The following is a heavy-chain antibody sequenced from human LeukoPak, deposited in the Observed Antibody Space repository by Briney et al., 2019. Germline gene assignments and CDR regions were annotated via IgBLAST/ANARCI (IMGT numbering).Heavy chain of an antibody. CDR3: AHGGVTTSGFDY. D-gene: IGHD4-17*01. Sequence: SGPTLVKPTQTLTLTCTFSGFSLSTSGVGVGWIRQPPGKALEWLALIYWDDDKRHSPSLQSRPTITKDTSKNHVVLTMPNMDPVDTATYYWAHGGVTTSGFDYWGQGTLVTVSS. CDR2: IYWDDDK. CDR1: GFSLSTSGVG. J-gene: IGHJ4*02. V-gene: IGHV2-5*02.